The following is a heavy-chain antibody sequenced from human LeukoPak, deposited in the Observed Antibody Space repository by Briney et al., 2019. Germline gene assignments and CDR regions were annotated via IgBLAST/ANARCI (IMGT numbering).Heavy chain of an antibody. CDR2: INEDGSET. D-gene: IGHD2-15*01. V-gene: IGHV3-7*03. J-gene: IGHJ1*01. CDR3: AKDSRYCSGGSCYSPLGYFQH. CDR1: GFMFRRAW. Sequence: PGGSLRLSCAASGFMFRRAWMSWVRQAPGKGLEWVANINEDGSETNVVESVKGRFTISRDNAKNSLDLQMNSLRAEGTAVYYCAKDSRYCSGGSCYSPLGYFQHWGQGTLVTVSS.